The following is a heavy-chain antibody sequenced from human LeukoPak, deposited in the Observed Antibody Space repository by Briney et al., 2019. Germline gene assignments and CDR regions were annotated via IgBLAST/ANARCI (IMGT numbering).Heavy chain of an antibody. CDR1: GFSFSNTW. Sequence: GGSLRLSCAASGFSFSNTWMTWVRQAPGKGLEWVGRIKSKTDGGTTDYAAPVKGRFTISRDDSKNTLYLQMNSLKTEDTAVYYCTTRIGRGYCTNGVCYRNDYWGQGTLVTVSS. D-gene: IGHD2-8*01. CDR3: TTRIGRGYCTNGVCYRNDY. V-gene: IGHV3-15*01. J-gene: IGHJ4*02. CDR2: IKSKTDGGTT.